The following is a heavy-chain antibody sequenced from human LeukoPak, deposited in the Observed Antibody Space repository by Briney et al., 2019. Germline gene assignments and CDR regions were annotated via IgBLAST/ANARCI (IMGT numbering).Heavy chain of an antibody. J-gene: IGHJ4*02. CDR2: ISGSGGST. Sequence: GGSLRPSCAASGFTFSSYAMSWVRQAPGKGLEWVSAISGSGGSTYYADSVKGRFTISRDNSKNTLYLQMNSLRAEDTAVYYCAKPREYYYDSSGNGYYFDYWGQGTLVTVSS. CDR1: GFTFSSYA. V-gene: IGHV3-23*01. D-gene: IGHD3-22*01. CDR3: AKPREYYYDSSGNGYYFDY.